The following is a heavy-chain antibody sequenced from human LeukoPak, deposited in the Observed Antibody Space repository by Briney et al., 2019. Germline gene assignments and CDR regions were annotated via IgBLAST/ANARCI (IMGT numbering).Heavy chain of an antibody. Sequence: ASVKVSCKASGYSFTNYDINWVRQASGQGLEWMGWMNPDNGNTAYAQKFQGRVTITTNSSESTAYMELGSLRSEDTAVYYCVAYACGSFDYWGQRTVHSLSS. J-gene: IGHJ4*02. CDR3: VAYACGSFDY. CDR1: GYSFTNYD. V-gene: IGHV1-8*03. CDR2: MNPDNGNT. D-gene: IGHD2-8*01.